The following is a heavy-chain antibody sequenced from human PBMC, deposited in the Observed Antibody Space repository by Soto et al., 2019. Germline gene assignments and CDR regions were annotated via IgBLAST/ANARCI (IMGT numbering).Heavy chain of an antibody. CDR2: IYYSGST. CDR1: GGSISSRGYY. CDR3: ATSNWFDP. V-gene: IGHV4-39*01. J-gene: IGHJ5*02. Sequence: QLQLQESGPGLVKPSETLSLTCTVSGGSISSRGYYWGWIRQPPGKGLEWIGTIYYSGSTYYNPSXKSRVTISVDTSTNQFSLKLSSVTAAATAVYYCATSNWFDPWGQGTLVTVSS.